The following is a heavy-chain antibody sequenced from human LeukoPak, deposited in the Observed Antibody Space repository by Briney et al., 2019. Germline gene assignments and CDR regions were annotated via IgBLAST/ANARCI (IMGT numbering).Heavy chain of an antibody. CDR3: AREVIGYCSSTSCYKENWFDP. Sequence: PSQTLSLTCTVSGGSISSGDYYWSWIRQPPGKGLEWIGYIYYSGSTYYNPSLKSRVTISVDTSKNQFSLKLSSVTAADTAVYYCAREVIGYCSSTSCYKENWFDPWGQGTLVTVSS. CDR2: IYYSGST. D-gene: IGHD2-2*01. CDR1: GGSISSGDYY. V-gene: IGHV4-30-4*08. J-gene: IGHJ5*02.